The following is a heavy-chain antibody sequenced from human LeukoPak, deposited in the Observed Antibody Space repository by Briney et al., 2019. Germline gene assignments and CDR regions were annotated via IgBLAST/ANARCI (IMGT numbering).Heavy chain of an antibody. CDR2: ISGYNGNT. CDR1: GYTYINDG. CDR3: ARVSTNSRVGGYDPQWYFDL. V-gene: IGHV1-18*04. J-gene: IGHJ2*01. D-gene: IGHD5-12*01. Sequence: GASVKVSFAASGYTYINDGFTWVGQAPGQGLEWMGWISGYNGNTNYLQKFQGRVTMTTDTSTNTVYMELRSLSSDDTAVYYCARVSTNSRVGGYDPQWYFDLWGRGTLVTVSS.